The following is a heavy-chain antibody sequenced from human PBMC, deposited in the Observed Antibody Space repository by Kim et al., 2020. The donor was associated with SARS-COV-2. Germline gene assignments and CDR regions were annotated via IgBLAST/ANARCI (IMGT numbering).Heavy chain of an antibody. V-gene: IGHV4-34*01. Sequence: SETLSLTCAVYGGSFSGYYWSWIRQPPGKGLEWIGEINHSGSTNYNPSLKSRVTIXVDTSKNQFSLKLSSVTAADTAVYYCARGGXSSWYSMDVWGQGTTVTVSS. J-gene: IGHJ6*02. CDR2: INHSGST. D-gene: IGHD6-13*01. CDR3: ARGGXSSWYSMDV. CDR1: GGSFSGYY.